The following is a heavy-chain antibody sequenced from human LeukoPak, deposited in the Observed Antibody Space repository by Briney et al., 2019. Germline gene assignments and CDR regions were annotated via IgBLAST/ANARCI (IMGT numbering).Heavy chain of an antibody. V-gene: IGHV3-30*03. Sequence: GRSLRLSCAASGFTFSSYGMHWVRQAPGKGLEWVAVISYDGSNKYYADSVKGRFTISRDNSKSTLYLQMNSLRAEDTAVYYCAATVAGITFDYWGQGTLVTVSS. CDR2: ISYDGSNK. CDR3: AATVAGITFDY. D-gene: IGHD6-19*01. CDR1: GFTFSSYG. J-gene: IGHJ4*02.